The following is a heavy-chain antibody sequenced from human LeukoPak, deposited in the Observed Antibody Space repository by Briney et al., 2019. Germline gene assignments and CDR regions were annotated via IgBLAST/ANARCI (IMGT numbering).Heavy chain of an antibody. Sequence: SVKVSXKASGGTFSSYTISWVRQAPGQGLEWMGRIIPILGIANYAQKFQGRVTITADKSTSTAYMELSGLRSEDTAVYYCALMIGTYYYDSSGPWGQGTLVTVSS. J-gene: IGHJ5*02. D-gene: IGHD3-22*01. CDR1: GGTFSSYT. V-gene: IGHV1-69*02. CDR3: ALMIGTYYYDSSGP. CDR2: IIPILGIA.